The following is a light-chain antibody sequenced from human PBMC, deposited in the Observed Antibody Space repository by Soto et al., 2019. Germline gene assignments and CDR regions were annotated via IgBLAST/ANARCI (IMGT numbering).Light chain of an antibody. Sequence: EIVLTQSPGTLSLSPGERATLSCRASQSISSNYLAWYQQRPGQAPRLLIYAASSRATGIPDRFSGGGSATDFTLTVSRVEPEDFAVYYCQQYGSSPRTFGQGTKLEI. J-gene: IGKJ2*01. CDR3: QQYGSSPRT. V-gene: IGKV3-20*01. CDR2: AAS. CDR1: QSISSNY.